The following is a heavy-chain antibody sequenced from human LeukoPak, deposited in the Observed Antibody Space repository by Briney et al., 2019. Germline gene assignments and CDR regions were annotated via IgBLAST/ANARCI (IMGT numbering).Heavy chain of an antibody. CDR3: ARDGGYADHFDY. D-gene: IGHD5-12*01. J-gene: IGHJ4*02. Sequence: ASVKVSCKASGYTFTGYYMHWVRQAPGQGLEWMGWINPNSGGTNYAQKFQGRVTITADKSTSTAYMELSSLRSEDTAVYYCARDGGYADHFDYWGQGTLVTVSP. CDR1: GYTFTGYY. V-gene: IGHV1-2*02. CDR2: INPNSGGT.